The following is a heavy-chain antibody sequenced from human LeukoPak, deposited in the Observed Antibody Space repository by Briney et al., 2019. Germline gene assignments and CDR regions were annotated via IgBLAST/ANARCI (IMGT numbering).Heavy chain of an antibody. CDR1: GGSISSYY. D-gene: IGHD3-3*01. V-gene: IGHV4-4*07. CDR2: TYTSGST. CDR3: ARDRTYDFWKGNGMDV. J-gene: IGHJ6*02. Sequence: SETLSLTCTVSGGSISSYYWSWIRQPAGKGLEWIWRTYTSGSTNYNPSLKSRVTMSVDTSKNQFSLKLSSVTAADTAVYYCARDRTYDFWKGNGMDVWGQGTTVTVSS.